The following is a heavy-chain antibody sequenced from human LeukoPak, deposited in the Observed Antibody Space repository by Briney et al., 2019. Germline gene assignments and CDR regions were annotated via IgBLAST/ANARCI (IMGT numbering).Heavy chain of an antibody. CDR3: ARGSQWLERTRNWFDP. J-gene: IGHJ5*02. CDR2: INHSGNT. Sequence: SETLSLTCAVYGGSFSGYYWTWIRQPPGKGLEWIGEINHSGNTNYNPSLKSRVTISVDTSKNQFSLKLSSVTAADTTVYYCARGSQWLERTRNWFDPWGQGTLVIVSS. D-gene: IGHD6-19*01. V-gene: IGHV4-34*01. CDR1: GGSFSGYY.